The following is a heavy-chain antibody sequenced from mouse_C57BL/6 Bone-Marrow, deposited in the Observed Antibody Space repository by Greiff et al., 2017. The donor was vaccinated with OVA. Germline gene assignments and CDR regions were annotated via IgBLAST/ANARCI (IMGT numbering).Heavy chain of an antibody. J-gene: IGHJ3*01. V-gene: IGHV1-69*01. CDR2: IDPSDSYT. CDR1: GYTFTSYW. CDR3: ARERDYSKGGWFAY. Sequence: QVHVKQPGAELVMPGASVKLSCKASGYTFTSYWMHWVKQRPGQGLEWIGEIDPSDSYTNYNQKFKGKSTLTVDKSSSTAYMQLSSLTSEDSAVYYCARERDYSKGGWFAYWGQGTLVTVSA. D-gene: IGHD2-5*01.